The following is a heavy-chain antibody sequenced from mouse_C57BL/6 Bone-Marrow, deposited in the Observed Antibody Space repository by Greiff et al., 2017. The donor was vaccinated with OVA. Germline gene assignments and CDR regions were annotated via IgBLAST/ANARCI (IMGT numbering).Heavy chain of an antibody. Sequence: EVKLQESGAELVRPGASVKLSCTASGFNIKDDYMHWVKQRPEQGLEWIGWIDPENGDTEYASKFQGKATITADTSSNTAYLQLSSLTSEDTAVYYCTALVGGSYWYFDVWGTGTTVTVSS. D-gene: IGHD1-1*02. V-gene: IGHV14-4*01. CDR1: GFNIKDDY. CDR3: TALVGGSYWYFDV. J-gene: IGHJ1*03. CDR2: IDPENGDT.